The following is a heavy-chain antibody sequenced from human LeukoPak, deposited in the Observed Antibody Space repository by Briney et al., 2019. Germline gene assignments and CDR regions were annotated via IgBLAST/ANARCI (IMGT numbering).Heavy chain of an antibody. J-gene: IGHJ4*02. V-gene: IGHV5-51*01. CDR3: ARQGSYDNSGYSFDY. CDR2: IYPGNADA. CDR1: GYSLINHW. D-gene: IGHD3-22*01. Sequence: GESLKISCKASGYSLINHWIGWVRQMRGKGLDWMGIIYPGNADATYSPSFQGQVTISADKSTTTVYLQWSSLKASDTAMYYCARQGSYDNSGYSFDYWGQGTLVTVSS.